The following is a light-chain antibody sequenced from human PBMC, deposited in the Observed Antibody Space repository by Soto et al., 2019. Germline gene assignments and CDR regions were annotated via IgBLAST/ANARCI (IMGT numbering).Light chain of an antibody. CDR2: GAS. Sequence: SLGTVSLTKRERATLSCRSSQSVTNSFLAWYQQKPGQAPRLLIYGASRRATGIPDRFTGSGSGTDFTLTISRLEPEDFAVYYCQQDVCSPWAVAQGTKVDIK. CDR3: QQDVCSPWA. V-gene: IGKV3-20*01. J-gene: IGKJ1*01. CDR1: QSVTNSF.